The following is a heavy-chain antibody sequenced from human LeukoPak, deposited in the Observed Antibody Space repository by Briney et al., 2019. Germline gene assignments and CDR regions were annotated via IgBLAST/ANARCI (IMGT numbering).Heavy chain of an antibody. V-gene: IGHV3-21*04. CDR3: AKDPDCTSGVCYTFFDY. CDR2: ISSSSSYM. Sequence: GGSLRLSCAASGFTFSSYSMNWVRQAPRKGLEWVSSISSSSSYMYYADSMKGRFTISRDNSNNTLYLQMNSLRAEDTAVYYCAKDPDCTSGVCYTFFDYWGQGTLVTVSS. CDR1: GFTFSSYS. J-gene: IGHJ4*02. D-gene: IGHD2-8*01.